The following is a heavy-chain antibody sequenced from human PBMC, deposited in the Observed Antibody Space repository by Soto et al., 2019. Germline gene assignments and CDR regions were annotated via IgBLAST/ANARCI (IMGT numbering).Heavy chain of an antibody. CDR2: ISYDGSDK. Sequence: WSLRLSCAASGFTLSGYVLHWVRQAPGKGLEWVALISYDGSDKNYGDSVKGRFTISRDNSKNSLYPQMDSLRAEDTAMYYCATGRKWEHSYGMDVWGQGTTVTVSS. J-gene: IGHJ6*02. CDR3: ATGRKWEHSYGMDV. CDR1: GFTLSGYV. V-gene: IGHV3-30-3*01. D-gene: IGHD1-26*01.